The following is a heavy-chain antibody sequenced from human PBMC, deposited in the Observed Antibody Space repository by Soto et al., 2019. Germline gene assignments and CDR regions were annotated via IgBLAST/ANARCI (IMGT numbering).Heavy chain of an antibody. CDR2: ISYDGSNK. D-gene: IGHD2-15*01. V-gene: IGHV3-30*18. CDR3: AKGPEDIVVVVAATRWFDP. Sequence: QVQLVESGGGVVQPGRSLRLSCAASVFTFSSYGIHWVRQAPGKGLEWVAVISYDGSNKYYADSVKGRFTISRDNSKNTLYLQMNSLRAEDTAVYYCAKGPEDIVVVVAATRWFDPWGQGTLVTVSS. CDR1: VFTFSSYG. J-gene: IGHJ5*02.